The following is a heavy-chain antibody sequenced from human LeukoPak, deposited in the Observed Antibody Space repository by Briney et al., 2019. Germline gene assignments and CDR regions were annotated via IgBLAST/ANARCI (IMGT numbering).Heavy chain of an antibody. Sequence: ASVKVSCKASGYTFTSYDINWVRQATGQGLEWMGWMNPNSGNTGYAQKFQGRVTITRNTSISTAYMELSSLRSEDTAVYYCARDKDDCSSTSCYTRYYYYMDVWGKGTTVTVSS. CDR2: MNPNSGNT. CDR3: ARDKDDCSSTSCYTRYYYYMDV. V-gene: IGHV1-8*03. CDR1: GYTFTSYD. J-gene: IGHJ6*03. D-gene: IGHD2-2*02.